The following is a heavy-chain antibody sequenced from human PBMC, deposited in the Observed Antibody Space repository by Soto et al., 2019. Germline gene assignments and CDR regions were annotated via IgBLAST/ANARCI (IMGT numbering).Heavy chain of an antibody. D-gene: IGHD3-9*01. CDR1: GSTFSNYY. Sequence: PGGSLRLSCVASGSTFSNYYINWVRQAPGKGLEWVSSISTRSDYIFYADLVKGRFSISRDNAKNSVYLQMHSLRAEDTALYYCATSIRFFAWGADSWGQGT. V-gene: IGHV3-21*01. CDR2: ISTRSDYI. CDR3: ATSIRFFAWGADS. J-gene: IGHJ4*02.